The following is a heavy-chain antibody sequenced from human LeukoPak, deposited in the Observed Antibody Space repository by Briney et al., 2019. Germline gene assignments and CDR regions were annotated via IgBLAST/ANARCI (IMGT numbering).Heavy chain of an antibody. CDR3: ARAEGAIFGVVIRDWFDP. CDR2: INPSGGST. CDR1: GYTFTSYY. J-gene: IGHJ5*02. Sequence: ASVKVSCTASGYTFTSYYMHWVRQAPGQGLEWMGLINPSGGSTSYAQKFQGRVTMTRDTSTSTVYMELSSLRSEDTAVYYCARAEGAIFGVVIRDWFDPWGQGTLVTVSS. V-gene: IGHV1-46*01. D-gene: IGHD3-3*01.